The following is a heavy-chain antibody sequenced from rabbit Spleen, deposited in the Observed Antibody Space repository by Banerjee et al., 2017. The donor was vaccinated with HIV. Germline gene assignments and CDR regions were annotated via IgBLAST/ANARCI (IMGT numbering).Heavy chain of an antibody. D-gene: IGHD6-1*01. CDR1: GFSFSSSDY. CDR3: ARDTASSFSSYGMDL. CDR2: IAGVSSGFT. Sequence: EQLEESGGGLVKPEGSLTLTCTASGFSFSSSDYMCWVRQAPGKGLEWISCIAGVSSGFTYSATWAKGRFTISKTSSTTVTLQMTSLTVADTATYFCARDTASSFSSYGMDLWGQGTLVTVS. V-gene: IGHV1S45*01. J-gene: IGHJ6*01.